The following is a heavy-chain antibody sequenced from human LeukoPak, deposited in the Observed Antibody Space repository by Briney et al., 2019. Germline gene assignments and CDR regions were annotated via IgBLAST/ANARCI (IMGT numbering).Heavy chain of an antibody. J-gene: IGHJ4*02. V-gene: IGHV4-39*07. Sequence: SETLSLTCTVSGGSISSSSYYWGWIRQPPGKGLEWIGSIYYSGSTYYNPSLKSRVTISVDTSKNQFSLKLSSVTAADTAVYYCASYSSSYATFGYWGQGTLVTVSS. CDR1: GGSISSSSYY. CDR2: IYYSGST. D-gene: IGHD6-6*01. CDR3: ASYSSSYATFGY.